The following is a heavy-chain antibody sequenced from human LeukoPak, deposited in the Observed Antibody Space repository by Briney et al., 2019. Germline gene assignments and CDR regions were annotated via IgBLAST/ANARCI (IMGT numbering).Heavy chain of an antibody. CDR1: GFTFSAYA. CDR2: ITSSSTYI. Sequence: EGSLRLPCAASGFTFSAYAMNWVRQAPGKGLDWVSSITSSSTYIYYSDSVKGRFTISRDNAKNSLYLQMNSLTAEDTAVYYCVRDIGSGSYYFRDWGQGTLVTVSS. V-gene: IGHV3-21*01. CDR3: VRDIGSGSYYFRD. D-gene: IGHD3-10*01. J-gene: IGHJ4*02.